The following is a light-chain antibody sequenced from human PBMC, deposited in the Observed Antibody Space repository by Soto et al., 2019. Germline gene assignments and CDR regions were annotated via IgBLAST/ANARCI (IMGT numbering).Light chain of an antibody. CDR2: EVT. CDR3: RSYSTIKCYV. J-gene: IGLJ1*01. CDR1: SSDDGAYKY. Sequence: SFLTQPASVSGSLGQSTTISCTGTSSDDGAYKYVSWYQLNPGKAPQLMLYEVTNRPSGQSNRFPGPKSGTTASLTISGRAAEEEGDYLCRSYSTIKCYVFGSGTKVTVL. V-gene: IGLV2-14*01.